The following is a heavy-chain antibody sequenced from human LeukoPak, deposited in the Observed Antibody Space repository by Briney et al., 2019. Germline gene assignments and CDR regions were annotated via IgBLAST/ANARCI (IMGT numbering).Heavy chain of an antibody. J-gene: IGHJ4*02. D-gene: IGHD3-16*01. CDR3: VRGHVYFDY. Sequence: GASRQISGQASGSNSISHWIGWVRQLPGKVREWMGMINPGDSDTTYSPSFQGQVSISVDKSINTAYLQWNSLKASDTAMYFCVRGHVYFDYWGQGTLVTVSS. CDR2: INPGDSDT. V-gene: IGHV5-51*01. CDR1: GSNSISHW.